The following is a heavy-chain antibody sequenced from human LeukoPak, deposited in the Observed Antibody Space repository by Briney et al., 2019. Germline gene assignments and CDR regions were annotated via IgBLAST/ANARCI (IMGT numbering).Heavy chain of an antibody. CDR1: GGSISSSSYY. CDR3: ARDLTGSGWPFDY. J-gene: IGHJ4*02. D-gene: IGHD6-19*01. Sequence: SETLSLTCTVSGGSISSSSYYWGWIRQPPGKGLEWIGSIYYSGSTYYNPSLKSRVTISVDTSKNQFSLKLSSVTAADTAVYYCARDLTGSGWPFDYWGQGTLVTVSS. CDR2: IYYSGST. V-gene: IGHV4-39*07.